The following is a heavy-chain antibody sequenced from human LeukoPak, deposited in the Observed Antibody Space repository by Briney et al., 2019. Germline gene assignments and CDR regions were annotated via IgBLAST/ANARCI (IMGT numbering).Heavy chain of an antibody. D-gene: IGHD1-26*01. J-gene: IGHJ4*02. V-gene: IGHV3-23*01. Sequence: PGGSLRLSCTASGFTFRSYAMTWVRQAPGKGLEWVSTISASGGSTYYADSVKGRFTISRDNSKNTLYLQMNSLRAEDTAGYYCAKVLLVGATRGEFDYWGQGTLVTVSS. CDR2: ISASGGST. CDR3: AKVLLVGATRGEFDY. CDR1: GFTFRSYA.